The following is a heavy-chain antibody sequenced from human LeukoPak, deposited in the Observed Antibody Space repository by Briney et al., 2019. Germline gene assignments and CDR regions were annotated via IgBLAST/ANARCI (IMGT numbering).Heavy chain of an antibody. J-gene: IGHJ4*02. V-gene: IGHV3-20*04. CDR2: INWNGGST. CDR1: GFTFDDYG. Sequence: GGSLRLSCAASGFTFDDYGMSWVRQAPGKGLERVSGINWNGGSTGYADSVKGRFTISRDNAKNSLYLQMNSLRAEDTALYYCARNYYDSSGVPWTYWGQGTLVTVSS. D-gene: IGHD3-22*01. CDR3: ARNYYDSSGVPWTY.